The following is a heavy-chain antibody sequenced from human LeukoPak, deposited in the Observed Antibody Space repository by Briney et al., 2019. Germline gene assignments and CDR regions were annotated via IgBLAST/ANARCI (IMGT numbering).Heavy chain of an antibody. CDR1: GFNFGGLA. J-gene: IGHJ5*02. CDR2: IYSDGSGT. CDR3: AKDLNYGDGRWEFHT. V-gene: IGHV3-23*03. Sequence: GGSLRLSCAASGFNFGGLAMTWVRQAPGRGLDWVSGIYSDGSGTFYSDSVKGRFTISRDNSKNILYLQMNNLRAEDTAIYYCAKDLNYGDGRWEFHTWGQGTLVTVYS. D-gene: IGHD4-17*01.